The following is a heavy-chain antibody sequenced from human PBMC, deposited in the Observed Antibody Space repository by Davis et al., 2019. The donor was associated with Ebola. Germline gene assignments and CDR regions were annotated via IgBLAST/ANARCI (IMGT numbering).Heavy chain of an antibody. CDR3: ETETKVTTYSWLVS. V-gene: IGHV1-69*11. Sequence: SVKVSCKASGDTFRRFAITWVRHAPGQGLVWMGTIVPFLRSTNYAQTFQGRVTITADESTGTAYMELSSLGYDDTAVYCCETETKVTTYSWLVSWGHGTLVTVSS. CDR2: IVPFLRST. CDR1: GDTFRRFA. D-gene: IGHD4-17*01. J-gene: IGHJ5*01.